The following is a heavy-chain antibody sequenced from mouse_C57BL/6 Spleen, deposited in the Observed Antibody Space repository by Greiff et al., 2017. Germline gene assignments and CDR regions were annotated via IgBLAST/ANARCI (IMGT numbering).Heavy chain of an antibody. V-gene: IGHV1-69*01. CDR2: IDPSDSYT. Sequence: QVQLQQPGAELVRRGAVVKLSCKASGYTFTSYWMHWVKQRPGQGLEWIGEIDPSDSYTNYNQKFKGKSTLTVDKSSSTAYMQLSSLTSEDSAVYYCARSDYWGQGTTLTVSS. CDR1: GYTFTSYW. CDR3: ARSDY. J-gene: IGHJ2*01.